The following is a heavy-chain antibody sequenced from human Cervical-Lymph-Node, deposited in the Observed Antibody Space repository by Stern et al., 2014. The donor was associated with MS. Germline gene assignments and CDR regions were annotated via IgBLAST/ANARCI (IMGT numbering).Heavy chain of an antibody. D-gene: IGHD4-23*01. CDR2: IYYSGST. Sequence: VQLLESGPGLVKPSQTLSLTCTVSGGSISSGGYYWSWIRQHPGKGLEWIGYIYYSGSTYYNPSLKSRVTISADTSKNQFSLKLSSVTAADTAVYYCARVGRMATLYYFDYWGQGTLVTVSS. J-gene: IGHJ4*02. CDR1: GGSISSGGYY. V-gene: IGHV4-31*03. CDR3: ARVGRMATLYYFDY.